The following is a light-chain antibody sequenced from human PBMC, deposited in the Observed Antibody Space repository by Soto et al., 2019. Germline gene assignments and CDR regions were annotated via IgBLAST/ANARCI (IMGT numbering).Light chain of an antibody. CDR3: QKYGSSLIT. CDR2: GES. V-gene: IGKV3-20*01. J-gene: IGKJ5*01. Sequence: EIVLTQCPGTLCLSPGERATLSCRASQSVSSSYLAWYQQKTGRAPRILIYGESSRATGIPDRLSGSGSGTDLTLTISRLEPEDFAVYYCQKYGSSLITCGQGTRLEIK. CDR1: QSVSSSY.